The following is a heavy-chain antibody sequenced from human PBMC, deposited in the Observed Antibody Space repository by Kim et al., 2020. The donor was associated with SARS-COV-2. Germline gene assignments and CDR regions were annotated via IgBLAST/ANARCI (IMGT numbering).Heavy chain of an antibody. J-gene: IGHJ4*02. Sequence: YYANSVRGRFTISRDNSKNTVYLQMNSLRAEDTAIYYCAKLVVGGTASDYCGQGTLVTVSS. CDR3: AKLVVGGTASDY. D-gene: IGHD1-26*01. V-gene: IGHV3-23*01.